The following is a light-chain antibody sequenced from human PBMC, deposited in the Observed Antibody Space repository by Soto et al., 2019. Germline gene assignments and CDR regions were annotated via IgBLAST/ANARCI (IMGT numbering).Light chain of an antibody. Sequence: EIVLAQSPATLSVTPGERITLSCRATQTIGQKLAWYLQRPGQAPSLLMYGASTRATDIPARFSVSVSGTEFTLTITGLQSEDFAVYYCQQYNGWPWTFGQGTKVEI. J-gene: IGKJ1*01. V-gene: IGKV3-15*01. CDR3: QQYNGWPWT. CDR2: GAS. CDR1: QTIGQK.